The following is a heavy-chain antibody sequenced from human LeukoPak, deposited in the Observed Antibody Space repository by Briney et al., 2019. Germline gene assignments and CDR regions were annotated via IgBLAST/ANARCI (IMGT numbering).Heavy chain of an antibody. J-gene: IGHJ4*02. CDR3: AKDRSCTNDICHGDFDY. Sequence: GGSLRLSCAASGFTFSSYAVSWGRQAPGKGLEWVSSISGSGGSTYSADSVKGRFTLSRDNAKTTLYLQMNSLRAEDTALCYCAKDRSCTNDICHGDFDYWGQGTLVTVSS. CDR2: ISGSGGST. D-gene: IGHD2-8*01. CDR1: GFTFSSYA. V-gene: IGHV3-23*01.